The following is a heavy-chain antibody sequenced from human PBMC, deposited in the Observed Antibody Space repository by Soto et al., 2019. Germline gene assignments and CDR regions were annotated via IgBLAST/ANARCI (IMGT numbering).Heavy chain of an antibody. J-gene: IGHJ4*02. CDR1: GFTFSNYW. CDR2: INNDGSST. Sequence: GGSLRLSCATTGFTFSNYWMHWVRQAPGKGLVWVSRINNDGSSTSYADSVRGRFTISRDNAKKMLYLQMNSLRAEDTAVYYCASRDLRYYYDRNGLNYFDYWGKGTLVTVSS. V-gene: IGHV3-74*01. D-gene: IGHD3-22*01. CDR3: ASRDLRYYYDRNGLNYFDY.